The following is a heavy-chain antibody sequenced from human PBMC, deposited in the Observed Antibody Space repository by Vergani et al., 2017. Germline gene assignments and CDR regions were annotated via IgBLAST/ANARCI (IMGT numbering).Heavy chain of an antibody. CDR1: GGSISSSSYY. J-gene: IGHJ4*02. CDR2: TNYSGST. CDR3: ARVGYSSNFDY. V-gene: IGHV4-39*07. D-gene: IGHD5-18*01. Sequence: QLQLQESGPGLVKPSETLSLTCTVSGGSISSSSYYWGWIRQPPGKGLEWIGSTNYSGSTYSNPSLKSRVTISVDTSKNQYSLKLSSVTAADTAVYYCARVGYSSNFDYWGQGTLVTVSS.